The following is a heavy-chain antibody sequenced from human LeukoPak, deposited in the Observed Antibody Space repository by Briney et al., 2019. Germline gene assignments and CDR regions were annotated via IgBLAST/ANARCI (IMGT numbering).Heavy chain of an antibody. Sequence: ASVKVSCKASGYTFTSYYMHWVRQAPGQGLEWMGIINPSGGSTSYAQKFQGRVTMTRDTSTSTVYMELSSLRSEDTAVYYCARVGVAGTSYYYYYGMDVWGQGTMVTVSS. CDR2: INPSGGST. CDR1: GYTFTSYY. J-gene: IGHJ6*02. V-gene: IGHV1-46*01. CDR3: ARVGVAGTSYYYYYGMDV. D-gene: IGHD6-19*01.